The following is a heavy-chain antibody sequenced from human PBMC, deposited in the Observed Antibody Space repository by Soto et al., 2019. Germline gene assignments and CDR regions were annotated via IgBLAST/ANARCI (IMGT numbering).Heavy chain of an antibody. D-gene: IGHD3-9*01. J-gene: IGHJ4*02. Sequence: ASVKVSCKASGYTFTSYDINWVRQATGQGLEWMGWMNPNSGNTGYAQKFQGRVTMTRNTSISTAYMEPSSLRSEDTAIYFCAGLELTGLDNWGQGTPVTVSS. V-gene: IGHV1-8*01. CDR1: GYTFTSYD. CDR3: AGLELTGLDN. CDR2: MNPNSGNT.